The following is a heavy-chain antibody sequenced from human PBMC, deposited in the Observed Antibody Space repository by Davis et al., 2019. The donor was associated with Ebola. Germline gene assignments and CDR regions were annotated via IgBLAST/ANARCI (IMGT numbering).Heavy chain of an antibody. CDR2: ISSSSSNT. Sequence: GESLKISCAASGFSFSDYYMSWIRQAPGKGLEWVSYISSSSSNTNYADSVKGRFTISRDNAKNTLYLQMNSLRAEDTAVYYCARGGTTVTTPLDYWGQGTQVTVSS. CDR1: GFSFSDYY. J-gene: IGHJ4*02. V-gene: IGHV3-11*06. CDR3: ARGGTTVTTPLDY. D-gene: IGHD4-11*01.